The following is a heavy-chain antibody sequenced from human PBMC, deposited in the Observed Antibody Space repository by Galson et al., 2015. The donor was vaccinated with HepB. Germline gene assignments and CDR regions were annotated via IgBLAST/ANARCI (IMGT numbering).Heavy chain of an antibody. CDR1: GGAFDKYN. Sequence: SVKVSCKASGGAFDKYNFNWVRQAPGQGLEWMGKIIPVLDITKYAQKFQGRVTITADTSTSTAYMGLSSLRSDGTALYYCARSHYYDSSPFDSWGQGTLVTVSS. CDR2: IIPVLDIT. CDR3: ARSHYYDSSPFDS. J-gene: IGHJ4*02. D-gene: IGHD3-22*01. V-gene: IGHV1-69*02.